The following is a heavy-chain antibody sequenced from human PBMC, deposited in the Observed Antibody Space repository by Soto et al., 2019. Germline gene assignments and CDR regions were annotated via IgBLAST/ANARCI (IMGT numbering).Heavy chain of an antibody. V-gene: IGHV3-21*06. J-gene: IGHJ4*02. Sequence: GGSLRLSCAASGFTFSYYTVHWVRRAPGKGLEWVSSISGIRDYIRYADSVKGRFTISRDNAKTSLYLQMNSLTAEDTAVYYCAREGVHNYNEYYFDYRGQGTLVTVSS. CDR2: ISGIRDYI. CDR3: AREGVHNYNEYYFDY. D-gene: IGHD3-22*01. CDR1: GFTFSYYT.